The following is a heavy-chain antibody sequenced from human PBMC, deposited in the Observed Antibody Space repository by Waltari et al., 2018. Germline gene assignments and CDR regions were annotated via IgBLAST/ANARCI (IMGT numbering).Heavy chain of an antibody. CDR1: GGTFSSYA. J-gene: IGHJ6*03. CDR2: IIPIFGTA. V-gene: IGHV1-69*12. CDR3: ARDPYGDYDGYYYYMDV. Sequence: QVQLVQSGAEVKKPGSSVKVSCKASGGTFSSYALSWVRQAPGQGPEWMGAIIPIFGTANYAQKFQGRVTITADESTSTAYMELSSLRSEDTAVYYCARDPYGDYDGYYYYMDVWGKGTTVTVSS. D-gene: IGHD4-17*01.